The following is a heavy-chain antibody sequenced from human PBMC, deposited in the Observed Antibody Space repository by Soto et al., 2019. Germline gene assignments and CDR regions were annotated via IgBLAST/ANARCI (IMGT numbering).Heavy chain of an antibody. J-gene: IGHJ4*02. CDR3: AKDAKILDWLPTSYYYDF. CDR2: ISRSGNST. D-gene: IGHD3-9*01. V-gene: IGHV3-23*01. Sequence: ESGGDLAQPGGSLRLSCAASGFSFSSYVMSWVRQSPGKGLEWVSSISRSGNSTYSADSVRGRFTISRDNSKNTLYLQMYSLRAEDTAVYYCAKDAKILDWLPTSYYYDFWGRGALVTVSS. CDR1: GFSFSSYV.